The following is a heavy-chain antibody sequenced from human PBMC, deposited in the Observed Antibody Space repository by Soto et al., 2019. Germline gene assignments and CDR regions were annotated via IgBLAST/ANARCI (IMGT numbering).Heavy chain of an antibody. J-gene: IGHJ4*02. D-gene: IGHD3-22*01. CDR1: GFTFSSYA. V-gene: IGHV3-23*01. CDR3: AKVFPYDSSGYFDY. CDR2: ISGSGGST. Sequence: GESLKISCAASGFTFSSYAMSWVRQAPGKGLEWVSAISGSGGSTYYADSVKGRFTISRDNSKNTLYLQMNSLRAEDTAVYYCAKVFPYDSSGYFDYWGQGTLVTVSS.